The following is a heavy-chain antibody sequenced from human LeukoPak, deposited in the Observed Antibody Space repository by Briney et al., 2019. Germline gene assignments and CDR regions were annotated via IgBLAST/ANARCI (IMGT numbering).Heavy chain of an antibody. CDR3: ARVARGDVGTPDY. D-gene: IGHD5-12*01. CDR2: IIPILGIA. Sequence: SVKVSCKASGGTFSSYAISWVRQAPGQGLEWMGRIIPILGIANYAQKFQGRVTITADKSTSTAYMELSSLRSEDTAVYYCARVARGDVGTPDYWGQGTLVTVSS. CDR1: GGTFSSYA. J-gene: IGHJ4*02. V-gene: IGHV1-69*04.